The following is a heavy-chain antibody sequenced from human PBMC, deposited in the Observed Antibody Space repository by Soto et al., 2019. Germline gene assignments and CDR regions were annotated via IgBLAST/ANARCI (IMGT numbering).Heavy chain of an antibody. CDR3: ARVPIGGLPYTYAPGKYYFDY. Sequence: LSETLSLTCAVYGGSFSGYYWSWIRQPPGKGLEWIGEINHSGSTNYNPSLKSRVTISVDTSKNQFSLKLSSVTAADTAVYYCARVPIGGLPYTYAPGKYYFDYWGQGTLVTVSS. D-gene: IGHD5-18*01. CDR1: GGSFSGYY. V-gene: IGHV4-34*01. CDR2: INHSGST. J-gene: IGHJ4*02.